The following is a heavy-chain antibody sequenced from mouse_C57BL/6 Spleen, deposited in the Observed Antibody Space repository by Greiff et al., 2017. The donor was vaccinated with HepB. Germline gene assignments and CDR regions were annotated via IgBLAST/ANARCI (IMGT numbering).Heavy chain of an antibody. CDR1: GFTFSSYT. J-gene: IGHJ3*01. D-gene: IGHD3-2*02. V-gene: IGHV5-9*01. CDR2: ISGGGGNT. CDR3: ASFPSAQATSAY. Sequence: DVKLVESGGGLVKPGGSLKLSCAASGFTFSSYTMSWVRQTPEKRLEWVATISGGGGNTYYPDSVKGRFTISRDNAKNTLYLQMSSLRSEDTALYYCASFPSAQATSAYWGQGTLVTVSA.